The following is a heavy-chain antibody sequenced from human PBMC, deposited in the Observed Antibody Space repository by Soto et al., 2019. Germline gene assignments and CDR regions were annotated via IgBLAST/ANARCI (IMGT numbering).Heavy chain of an antibody. D-gene: IGHD1-26*01. V-gene: IGHV4-39*07. J-gene: IGHJ3*02. Sequence: SETLSITCTVSGGSISSSSYYWGWIRQPPGKGLEWIGSIYYSGRTYYNPSLKSRVTISVDTSKNQFSLMLSSVTAADTAVYYCASPGGGSYYGAFDILGQGTMVTVSS. CDR3: ASPGGGSYYGAFDI. CDR2: IYYSGRT. CDR1: GGSISSSSYY.